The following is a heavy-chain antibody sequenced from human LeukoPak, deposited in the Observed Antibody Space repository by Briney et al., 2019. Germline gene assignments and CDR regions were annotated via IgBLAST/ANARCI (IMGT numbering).Heavy chain of an antibody. CDR2: IYTSGST. Sequence: SETLSLTCTVSGGSISSYYWSWIRQPPGKGLEWIGYIYTSGSTNYNPSLKGRVTISVDTSKNQFSLKLSSVTAADTAVYYCARRGYCSSTSCLYFDYWGQGTLVTVSS. V-gene: IGHV4-4*09. D-gene: IGHD2-2*01. CDR1: GGSISSYY. J-gene: IGHJ4*02. CDR3: ARRGYCSSTSCLYFDY.